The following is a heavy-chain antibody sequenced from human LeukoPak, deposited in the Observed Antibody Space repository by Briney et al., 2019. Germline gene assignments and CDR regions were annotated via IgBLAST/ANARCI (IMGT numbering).Heavy chain of an antibody. CDR2: MNPNSGNT. Sequence: ASVKVSCKASGGTFSSYDINWVRQATGQGLEWMGWMNPNSGNTGYAQKFQGRVTMTRNTSISTAYMELSSLRSEDTAVYYCARVGSLAYYDFWSGYSNWFDPWGQGTLVTVSS. D-gene: IGHD3-3*01. CDR3: ARVGSLAYYDFWSGYSNWFDP. V-gene: IGHV1-8*02. CDR1: GGTFSSYD. J-gene: IGHJ5*02.